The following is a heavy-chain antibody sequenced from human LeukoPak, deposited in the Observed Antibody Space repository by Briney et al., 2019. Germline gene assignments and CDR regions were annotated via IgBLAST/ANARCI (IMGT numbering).Heavy chain of an antibody. J-gene: IGHJ3*02. CDR2: IYYSGST. Sequence: PSETLSLTCTVSGGSISSGDYYWSWIRQPPGKGLEWIGYIYYSGSTNYNPSLKSRVTISVDTSKNQFSLKLSSVTAADTAVYYCARESSTNPKDAFDIWGQGTMVTVSS. V-gene: IGHV4-61*08. D-gene: IGHD2-2*01. CDR1: GGSISSGDYY. CDR3: ARESSTNPKDAFDI.